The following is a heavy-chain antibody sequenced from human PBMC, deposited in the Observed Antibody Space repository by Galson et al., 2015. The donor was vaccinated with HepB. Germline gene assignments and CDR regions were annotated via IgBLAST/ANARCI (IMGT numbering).Heavy chain of an antibody. V-gene: IGHV3-30*02. J-gene: IGHJ6*02. CDR3: AKVSTERTVVVNGMDV. D-gene: IGHD4-23*01. CDR1: GFTFSTYG. CDR2: IRYDGGDY. Sequence: SLRLSCAASGFTFSTYGMHWVRQAPGKGLEWVAFIRYDGGDYLYADSMRGRFTISRDNSKNTLYLQMNRLGAADTAVYYCAKVSTERTVVVNGMDVWGQGTTVSVSS.